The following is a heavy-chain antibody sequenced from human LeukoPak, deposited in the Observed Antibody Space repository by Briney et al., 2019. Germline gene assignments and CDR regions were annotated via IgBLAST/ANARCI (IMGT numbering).Heavy chain of an antibody. D-gene: IGHD1-26*01. V-gene: IGHV3-23*01. CDR1: GFIFSTYP. CDR3: AKENPVGGTNYFDY. J-gene: IGHJ4*02. CDR2: ITGSGDST. Sequence: GGSLRLSCAASGFIFSTYPMSWVRQAPGKGLEWASAITGSGDSTFYADSVKGRCTISRDNSKNTLSLQMNTLRAEDTAVYYCAKENPVGGTNYFDYWGQGTLVTVSS.